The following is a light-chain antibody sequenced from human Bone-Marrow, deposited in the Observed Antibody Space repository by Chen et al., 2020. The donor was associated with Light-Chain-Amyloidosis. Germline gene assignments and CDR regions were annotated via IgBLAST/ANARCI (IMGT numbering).Light chain of an antibody. CDR3: SSYAGSSNLV. CDR1: SRDVGGYDY. Sequence: QSALTQPPSASGSPGQSVTISCTGTSRDVGGYDYVSWYQQLPSKAPKLMIYEVTKRPSGVPDRFSGSKSGNTASLTVSGLQAEDEADYYCSSYAGSSNLVFGGGTKLTVL. CDR2: EVT. V-gene: IGLV2-8*01. J-gene: IGLJ2*01.